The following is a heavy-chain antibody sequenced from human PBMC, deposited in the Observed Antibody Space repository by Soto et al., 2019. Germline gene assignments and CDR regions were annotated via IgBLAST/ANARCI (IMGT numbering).Heavy chain of an antibody. Sequence: QVQLVQSGAEVKKPGSSVKVSCKSSGGTFSFAISWGLQSAGKGLEWMGGIIHIVGITNYAQNFHGRVTVTADKSTSTSYMELSSLRSADTAVYYYARAPSSGASYERSAVDIWGQRTMVTVSS. CDR3: ARAPSSGASYERSAVDI. CDR1: GGTFSFA. J-gene: IGHJ3*02. V-gene: IGHV1-69*17. CDR2: IIHIVGIT. D-gene: IGHD2-15*01.